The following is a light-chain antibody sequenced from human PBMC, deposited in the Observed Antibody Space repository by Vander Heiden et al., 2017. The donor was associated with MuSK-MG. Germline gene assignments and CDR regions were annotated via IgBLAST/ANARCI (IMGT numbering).Light chain of an antibody. Sequence: IQSNKSPSSLSASVGDRVTITCQASQDISNYLNWYQQKPGKAPKLLIYDASKWEKGVPYRFSGSGSGTDFTFTSSRLQPEDFATYYWQQDYTLRTFGQRTKVEIK. CDR2: DAS. CDR3: QQDYTLRT. V-gene: IGKV1-33*01. J-gene: IGKJ1*01. CDR1: QDISNY.